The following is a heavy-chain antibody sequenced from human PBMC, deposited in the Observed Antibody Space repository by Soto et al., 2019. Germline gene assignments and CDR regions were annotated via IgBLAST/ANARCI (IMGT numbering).Heavy chain of an antibody. CDR3: ARSAHSGSTSNYGMDV. CDR2: IIPIFGTA. Sequence: QVQLVQSGAEVKKPGSSVKVSCKASGGTFSSYAISWVRQAPGQGLEWMGGIIPIFGTANYAQKFQGRVTITADESTSTAYMELSSLRSEDTTVYYCARSAHSGSTSNYGMDVWGQGTTVTVSS. D-gene: IGHD1-26*01. V-gene: IGHV1-69*01. CDR1: GGTFSSYA. J-gene: IGHJ6*02.